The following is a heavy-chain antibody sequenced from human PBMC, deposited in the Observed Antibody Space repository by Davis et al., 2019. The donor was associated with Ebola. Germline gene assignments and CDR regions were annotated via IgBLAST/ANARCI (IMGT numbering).Heavy chain of an antibody. J-gene: IGHJ3*02. V-gene: IGHV4-31*03. CDR3: AREAGGGAFDI. CDR2: IYYSGTT. CDR1: GGSISSGGYY. D-gene: IGHD3-16*01. Sequence: MPSETLSLTCRVAGGSISSGGYYWNWIRQHPGEGLEWIGIIYYSGTTPYNPSLKSRVIISRDTSKKQFSLKLGSVTAADTAVYYCAREAGGGAFDIWGQGTMITVSS.